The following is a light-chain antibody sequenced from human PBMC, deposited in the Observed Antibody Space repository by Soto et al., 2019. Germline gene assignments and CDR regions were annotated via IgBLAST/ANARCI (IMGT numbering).Light chain of an antibody. CDR1: KISSSY. Sequence: VFMLSPSPLTLSLSARARLSFTGTRKISSSYLAWYQQKPGQAPRLLIYGASNRATGIPARFSGSGSGTDFTLTISRLEPEDFAVYYCQQRSNWPLTFGGGTKVDIK. CDR2: GAS. V-gene: IGKV3-11*01. J-gene: IGKJ4*01. CDR3: QQRSNWPLT.